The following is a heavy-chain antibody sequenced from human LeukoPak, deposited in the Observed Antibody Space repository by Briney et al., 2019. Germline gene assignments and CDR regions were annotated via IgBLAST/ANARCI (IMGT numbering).Heavy chain of an antibody. CDR1: GFTFSSYA. Sequence: GGSLRLSCAASGFTFSSYAMSWVRQAPGKGLEWVSAISGSGGGTYYADSVKGRFTISRDNSKNTLYLQMNSLRAEDTAVYYCAKDTGYIAARGNFDYWGQGTLVTVSS. V-gene: IGHV3-23*01. CDR2: ISGSGGGT. J-gene: IGHJ4*02. D-gene: IGHD6-6*01. CDR3: AKDTGYIAARGNFDY.